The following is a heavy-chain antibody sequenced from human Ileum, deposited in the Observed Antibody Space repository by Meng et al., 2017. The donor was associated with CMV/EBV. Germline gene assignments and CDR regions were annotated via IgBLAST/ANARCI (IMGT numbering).Heavy chain of an antibody. D-gene: IGHD4-11*01. CDR1: GYAFTAYY. CDR2: MNPNSGGT. CDR3: VRDLKATSVTTRGLYGMDI. Sequence: ASVKVSCKASGYAFTAYYILWIRQAPGQGLEYMGWMNPNSGGTISEKKFKGRVTMTRDTSIATAYMELSRLTSDDTAVYYCVRDLKATSVTTRGLYGMDIWGQGTTVTVSS. V-gene: IGHV1-2*02. J-gene: IGHJ6*02.